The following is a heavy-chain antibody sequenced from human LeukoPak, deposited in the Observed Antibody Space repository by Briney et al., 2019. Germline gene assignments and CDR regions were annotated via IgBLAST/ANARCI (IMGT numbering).Heavy chain of an antibody. D-gene: IGHD3-22*01. J-gene: IGHJ5*02. Sequence: GGSLRLSCAASGFTFSTYWMTWVRQAPGKGLEWVANIKEDGSDKYYVDSVKGRFTISRDNAKNSLYLQMNSLRAEDTAVYYCARELAYYYDSSGRFSWFDPWGQGTLVTVSS. V-gene: IGHV3-7*03. CDR2: IKEDGSDK. CDR1: GFTFSTYW. CDR3: ARELAYYYDSSGRFSWFDP.